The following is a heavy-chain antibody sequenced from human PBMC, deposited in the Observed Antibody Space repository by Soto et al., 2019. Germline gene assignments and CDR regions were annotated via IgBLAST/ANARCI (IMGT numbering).Heavy chain of an antibody. CDR2: ISSIGST. Sequence: QVQLQESGPGLVKPSQTLSLTCTVSGGSISSGDYFWSWIRQSPGKVLEWIGYISSIGSTYYNPSLKSRVSVSRDTSKIQFSLKLSSVTTTDTAVYYCARGLFIRPYYYHGMDVWGQGTTVTVSS. D-gene: IGHD3-9*01. CDR1: GGSISSGDYF. CDR3: ARGLFIRPYYYHGMDV. J-gene: IGHJ6*02. V-gene: IGHV4-30-4*01.